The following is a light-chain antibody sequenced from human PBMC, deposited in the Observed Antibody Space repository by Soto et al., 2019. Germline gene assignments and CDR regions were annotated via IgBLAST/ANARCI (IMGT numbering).Light chain of an antibody. CDR2: LGS. V-gene: IGKV2-28*01. J-gene: IGKJ2*01. CDR3: MQALQTYT. Sequence: DIVMTQSPLSLPVTPGEPASISCRSSQSLLHSNGYNYLDWYLQKPGQSPQLLIYLGSNRASGVPDRFGGSGSGTDFTLKISRVEAEDVGVYYCMQALQTYTVGQGTKLEIK. CDR1: QSLLHSNGYNY.